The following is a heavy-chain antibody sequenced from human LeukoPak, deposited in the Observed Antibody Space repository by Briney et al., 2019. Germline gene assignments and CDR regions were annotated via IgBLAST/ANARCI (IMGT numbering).Heavy chain of an antibody. CDR1: GGSFSGYY. V-gene: IGHV4-34*01. J-gene: IGHJ4*02. CDR3: AREPSSGWSDY. D-gene: IGHD6-19*01. Sequence: SETLSLTCAVYGGSFSGYYWSWIRQPPGKGLEWIGEINHRGSTNYNPSLKSRVTISVDTSKNQFSLKLSSVTAADTAVYYCAREPSSGWSDYWGQGTLVTVSS. CDR2: INHRGST.